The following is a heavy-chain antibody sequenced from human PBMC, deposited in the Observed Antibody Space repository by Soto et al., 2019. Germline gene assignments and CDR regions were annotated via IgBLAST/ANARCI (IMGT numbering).Heavy chain of an antibody. V-gene: IGHV1-3*01. CDR2: INAGNGNT. CDR1: GYTFTSYA. J-gene: IGHJ2*01. CDR3: ARGGVNDGRQGWYFNP. Sequence: QVQLVQSGAEVKKPGASVKVSCKASGYTFTSYAMHWVRQAPGQRLEWMGWINAGNGNTKYSQKFQGRVTITRDTSARTAKRGRDTLRSENTVGYYWARGGVNDGRQGWYFNPWARAPWSLSPQ. D-gene: IGHD3-16*01.